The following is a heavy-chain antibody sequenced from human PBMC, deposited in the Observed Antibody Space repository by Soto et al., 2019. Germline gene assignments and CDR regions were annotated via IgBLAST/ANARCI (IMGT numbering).Heavy chain of an antibody. Sequence: QVQLQESGPGLVKPSQTLSLTCTVSGGSISSGDYYWSWIRQPPGKGLEWIGYIYYSGSTYYNPSLKSRVTISVDTSKNQFSLKLSSVTAADTAVYYCARVGSEYYYDSSGYPTDWNLDYWGQGTLVTVSS. D-gene: IGHD3-22*01. CDR3: ARVGSEYYYDSSGYPTDWNLDY. CDR1: GGSISSGDYY. V-gene: IGHV4-30-4*01. CDR2: IYYSGST. J-gene: IGHJ4*02.